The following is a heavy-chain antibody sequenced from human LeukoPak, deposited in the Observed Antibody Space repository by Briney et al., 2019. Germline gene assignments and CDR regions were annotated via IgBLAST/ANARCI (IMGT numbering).Heavy chain of an antibody. Sequence: SVKVSCKASGGTFSSYAISWVRQAPGQGLGWMGGIIPIFGTANYAQKFQGRVTFTADESTSTAYMQLSSLRSEDTAVYYCARGVPPLGYCSGGSCFAFDIWGQGTMVTVSS. CDR3: ARGVPPLGYCSGGSCFAFDI. D-gene: IGHD2-15*01. CDR2: IIPIFGTA. V-gene: IGHV1-69*13. CDR1: GGTFSSYA. J-gene: IGHJ3*02.